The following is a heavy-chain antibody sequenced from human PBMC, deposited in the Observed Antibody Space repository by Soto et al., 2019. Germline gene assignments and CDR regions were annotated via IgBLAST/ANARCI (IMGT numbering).Heavy chain of an antibody. CDR1: GGSFSGYY. J-gene: IGHJ4*02. D-gene: IGHD3-3*01. CDR3: ARGGYDFWRGYYPGQGFGY. CDR2: INHSGST. Sequence: QVQLQQWGAGLLKPSETLSLTCAVYGGSFSGYYWSWIRLPPGKGLEWIGEINHSGSTNYHQSPTSQVNISVDYYKNQFSLKLSSVTAADTAVYYCARGGYDFWRGYYPGQGFGYWGQGTLGTVSS. V-gene: IGHV4-34*01.